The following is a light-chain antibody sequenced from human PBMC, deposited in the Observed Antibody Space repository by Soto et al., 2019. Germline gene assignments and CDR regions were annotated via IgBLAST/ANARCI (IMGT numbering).Light chain of an antibody. CDR3: SSSTSSSPLV. CDR1: SSDVGGYNY. Sequence: QSVLTQPASVSGSPGQSITISCTGTSSDVGGYNYVSWDQQHPGKAPKLMIYDVSNRPSGVSNRFSGSKSGNTASLTISGLQAEDEADYYPSSSTSSSPLVFGTGTRSPS. V-gene: IGLV2-14*01. CDR2: DVS. J-gene: IGLJ1*01.